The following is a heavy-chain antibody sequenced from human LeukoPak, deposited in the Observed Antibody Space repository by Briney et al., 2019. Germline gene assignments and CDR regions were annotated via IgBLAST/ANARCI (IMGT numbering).Heavy chain of an antibody. V-gene: IGHV1-2*02. CDR1: GYTFTXXX. Sequence: ASVKASCXASGYTFTXXXXXXVRQAPGQGXEXXXWINPNSGGTNYAQKXXGRVTMTRDTSISTAYMELSRLRSDDTAVYYCARDGDYGDYYWFDPWGQGTLVTVSS. CDR2: INPNSGGT. J-gene: IGHJ5*02. CDR3: ARDGDYGDYYWFDP. D-gene: IGHD4-17*01.